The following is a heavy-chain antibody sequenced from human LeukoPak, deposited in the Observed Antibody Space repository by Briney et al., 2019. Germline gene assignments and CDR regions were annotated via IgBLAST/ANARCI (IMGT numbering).Heavy chain of an antibody. D-gene: IGHD2-2*01. J-gene: IGHJ4*02. CDR2: ISGSDGST. V-gene: IGHV3-23*01. Sequence: GGSLRLSCAASGFTFSSYWMHWVRQAPGKGLEWVSVISGSDGSTYYADSVKGRFTISRDNSRNTLYVQMNSLTAEDTAVYYCAKDRHCSSISCYRGYFDYWGQGTLVTVSS. CDR3: AKDRHCSSISCYRGYFDY. CDR1: GFTFSSYW.